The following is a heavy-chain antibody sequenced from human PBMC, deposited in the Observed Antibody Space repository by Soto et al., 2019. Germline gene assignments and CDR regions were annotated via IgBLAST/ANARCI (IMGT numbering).Heavy chain of an antibody. D-gene: IGHD4-17*01. V-gene: IGHV3-72*01. J-gene: IGHJ4*02. CDR1: GLTFSDRY. CDR3: TTVTTVDYYFDY. CDR2: IRKRIHHYST. Sequence: EVQLVESGGGLVQPGGSLRLSCAASGLTFSDRYMDWVRQAPGKGLEWVGRIRKRIHHYSTEYAASVKGRFTISRDDSTNSLYLQMRSLETEDTAVYYCTTVTTVDYYFDYWGQGTLVTVSS.